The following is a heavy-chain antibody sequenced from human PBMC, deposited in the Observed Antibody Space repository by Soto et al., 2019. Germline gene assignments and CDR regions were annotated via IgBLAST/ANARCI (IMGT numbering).Heavy chain of an antibody. V-gene: IGHV4-31*11. CDR3: ARWVEVSLDYLDY. J-gene: IGHJ4*02. CDR1: GAYMRNDYYY. Sequence: SETLSHTCAVSGAYMRNDYYYWSWVRQKPGKDLEWIGHMHHSGRTHYNPSLKSRVAVSVDTSKNQFSLYLNSVTAADTAVYYCARWVEVSLDYLDYWGQGTLVTVSS. D-gene: IGHD6-6*01. CDR2: MHHSGRT.